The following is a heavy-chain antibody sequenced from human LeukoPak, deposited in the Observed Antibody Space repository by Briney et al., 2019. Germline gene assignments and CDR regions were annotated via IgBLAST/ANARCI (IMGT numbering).Heavy chain of an antibody. V-gene: IGHV3-23*01. Sequence: GGSLRLSCAASGFTFSNYAMTWVRQAPGKGLEWVSGISGSGGSTNYADSVKGRFTISRDNSKNTLFLQMNSLRAEDTAEYYCAKVRQQLVVDAFDIWGQGTVVIVSS. CDR2: ISGSGGST. D-gene: IGHD6-13*01. J-gene: IGHJ3*02. CDR1: GFTFSNYA. CDR3: AKVRQQLVVDAFDI.